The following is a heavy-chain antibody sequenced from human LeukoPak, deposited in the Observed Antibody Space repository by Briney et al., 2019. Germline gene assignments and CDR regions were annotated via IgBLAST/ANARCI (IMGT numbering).Heavy chain of an antibody. D-gene: IGHD3-10*01. J-gene: IGHJ4*02. V-gene: IGHV3-21*01. Sequence: PGGSLRLSCAASGLTFSSYSMNWVRQAPGKGLEWDSSISSSSNYIYYADSVKGRFTISRDNAKNSLYLQMNSLRAEDTAVYYCARVPHAMVRGVIITEFYFDYCGQGTLVTVSS. CDR3: ARVPHAMVRGVIITEFYFDY. CDR1: GLTFSSYS. CDR2: ISSSSNYI.